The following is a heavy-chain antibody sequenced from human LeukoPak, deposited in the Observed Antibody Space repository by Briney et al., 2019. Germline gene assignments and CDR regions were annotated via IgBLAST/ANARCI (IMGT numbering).Heavy chain of an antibody. CDR2: INPNSGGT. V-gene: IGHV1-2*02. Sequence: GASVKVSCKASGYTFTGYYMHWVRQAPGQGLEWMGWINPNSGGTNYAQKFQGRVTITADESTSTAYMELSSLRSEDTAVYYCARGYCSGGSCYSNWFDPWGQGTLVTVSS. CDR3: ARGYCSGGSCYSNWFDP. D-gene: IGHD2-15*01. CDR1: GYTFTGYY. J-gene: IGHJ5*02.